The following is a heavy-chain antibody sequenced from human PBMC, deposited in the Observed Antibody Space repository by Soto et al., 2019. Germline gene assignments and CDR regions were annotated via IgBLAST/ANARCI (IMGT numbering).Heavy chain of an antibody. CDR1: GGSISSYY. CDR3: ARGGIAARPYYYYYMDV. CDR2: INHSGST. Sequence: SETLSLTCTVSGGSISSYYWSWIRQPPGKGLEWIGEINHSGSTNYNPSLKSRVTISVDTSKNQFSLKLSSVTAADTAVYYCARGGIAARPYYYYYMDVWGKGTTVTVSS. J-gene: IGHJ6*03. V-gene: IGHV4-34*01. D-gene: IGHD6-6*01.